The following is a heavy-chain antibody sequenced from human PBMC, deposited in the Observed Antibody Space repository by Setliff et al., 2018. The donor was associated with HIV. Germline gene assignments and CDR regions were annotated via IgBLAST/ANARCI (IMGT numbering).Heavy chain of an antibody. J-gene: IGHJ4*02. CDR2: IDHSGST. D-gene: IGHD3-10*01. V-gene: IGHV4-34*01. CDR3: ARGRRITMIRGIIPFTY. CDR1: GGSFSGYY. Sequence: SETLSLTCAVYGGSFSGYYWSWIRQPPGKGLEWIGEIDHSGSTNYNPSLKSRVTISVDTSKNQFSLKLSSVTAADTAVYYCARGRRITMIRGIIPFTYWGQGTLVTVSS.